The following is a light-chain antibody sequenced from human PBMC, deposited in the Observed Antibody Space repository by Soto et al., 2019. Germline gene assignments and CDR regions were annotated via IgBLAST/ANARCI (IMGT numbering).Light chain of an antibody. CDR2: KND. CDR1: GSSIASNH. CDR3: QSYDRFSVV. J-gene: IGLJ2*01. Sequence: NFMLTQPHSVSESPGQTVTISCTRSGSSIASNHVQWYQQRQGSAPTTVIYKNDQRPSGVLDRFSGSIDSSSNSASLTISGLKTEDEADFYCQSYDRFSVVFGGGTKLTGL. V-gene: IGLV6-57*04.